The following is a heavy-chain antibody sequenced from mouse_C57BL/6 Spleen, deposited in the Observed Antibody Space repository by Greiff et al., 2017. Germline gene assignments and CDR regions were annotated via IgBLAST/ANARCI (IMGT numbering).Heavy chain of an antibody. V-gene: IGHV1-54*01. CDR2: INPGSGGT. CDR1: GYAFTNYL. Sequence: QAQLKESGAELVRPGTSVKVSCKASGYAFTNYLIEWVKQRPGQGLEWIGVINPGSGGTNYKEKFKGKATLTADKSSSTAYMQLSSLTSEDSAVYFCARQLRLRGGMDYWGQGTSVTVSS. D-gene: IGHD3-2*02. CDR3: ARQLRLRGGMDY. J-gene: IGHJ4*01.